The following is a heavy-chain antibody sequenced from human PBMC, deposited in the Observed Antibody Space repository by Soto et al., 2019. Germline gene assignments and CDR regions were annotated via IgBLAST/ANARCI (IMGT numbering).Heavy chain of an antibody. CDR1: GGSTSPYY. J-gene: IGHJ4*02. D-gene: IGHD1-26*01. V-gene: IGHV4-59*01. CDR2: IDYSGGA. CDR3: ARGTPWDLYDY. Sequence: QVQLQESGPGLVKASETLSLTCTVSGGSTSPYYWSWLRQPPGKGLEWIGFIDYSGGARYNPSLKSRVTMSLDTSENQISLKLSSMTAADTAVYFCARGTPWDLYDYWGQGTLVTVSS.